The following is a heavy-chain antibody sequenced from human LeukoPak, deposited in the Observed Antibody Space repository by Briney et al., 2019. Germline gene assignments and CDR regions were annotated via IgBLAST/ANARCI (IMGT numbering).Heavy chain of an antibody. CDR3: ARGFVSGGDCCAFDI. D-gene: IGHD2-21*02. J-gene: IGHJ3*02. CDR1: GDSISSTGGYCF. CDR2: IYHSGTT. V-gene: IGHV4-39*01. Sequence: PSETLSLICSVSGDSISSTGGYCFWDWIRQPPGKGLEWIGTIYHSGTTYSTPALKSRVALSVDTSRNQFSLRLTSVTAADTAVYYCARGFVSGGDCCAFDIWGQGTMVTVSS.